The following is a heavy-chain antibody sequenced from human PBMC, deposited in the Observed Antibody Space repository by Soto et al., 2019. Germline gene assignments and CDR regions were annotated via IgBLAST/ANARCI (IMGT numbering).Heavy chain of an antibody. V-gene: IGHV3-23*01. CDR2: ISASGRDI. CDR1: GFTFRNFA. CDR3: AKGKTSGWYYFDY. J-gene: IGHJ4*02. Sequence: GSLRLYCAASGFTFRNFAMSWVRQAPGRGLEWVSGISASGRDIHYADSVKDRFTVSRDNSKDTLYLQMNSLRSEDTAIYYCAKGKTSGWYYFDYWGQGALVTVSS. D-gene: IGHD6-19*01.